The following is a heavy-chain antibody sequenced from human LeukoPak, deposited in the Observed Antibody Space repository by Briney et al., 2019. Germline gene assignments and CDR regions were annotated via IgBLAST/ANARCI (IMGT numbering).Heavy chain of an antibody. CDR2: IIPIFGTA. CDR1: GGTFSSYA. Sequence: ASVKVSCKASGGTFSSYAISWVRQAPGQGLEWMGGIIPIFGTANYAQKFQGRVTMTEDTSTDTAYMELSSLRSEDTAVYYCATDTYYYYMDVWGKGTTVTVSS. V-gene: IGHV1-69*06. J-gene: IGHJ6*03. CDR3: ATDTYYYYMDV.